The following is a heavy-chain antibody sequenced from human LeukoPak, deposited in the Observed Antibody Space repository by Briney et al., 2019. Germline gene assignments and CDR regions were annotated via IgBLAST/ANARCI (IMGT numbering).Heavy chain of an antibody. CDR1: GDSVASNRAA. CDR3: YGGRGRDY. J-gene: IGHJ4*02. CDR2: TYYRSKWYN. V-gene: IGHV6-1*01. D-gene: IGHD4-23*01. Sequence: SQTLSLTCAISGDSVASNRAAWNWIRQSPSRGLEWLGRTYYRSKWYNEYAVSMKGRININPDSSRNQFSLQLNSMTPDDTAVYYCYGGRGRDYGARGPRFTVSS.